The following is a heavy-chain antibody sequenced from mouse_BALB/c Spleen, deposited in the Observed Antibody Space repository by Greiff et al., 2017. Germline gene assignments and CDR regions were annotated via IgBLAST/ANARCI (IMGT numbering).Heavy chain of an antibody. CDR2: ISYSGST. D-gene: IGHD2-14*01. J-gene: IGHJ3*01. Sequence: EVQLKESGPGLVKPSQSLSLTCTVTGYSITSDYAWNWIRQFPGNKLEWMGYISYSGSTSYNPSLKSRISITRDTSKNQFFLQLNSVTTEDTATYYCAREVLLAYWGQGTLVTVSA. CDR1: GYSITSDYA. V-gene: IGHV3-2*02. CDR3: AREVLLAY.